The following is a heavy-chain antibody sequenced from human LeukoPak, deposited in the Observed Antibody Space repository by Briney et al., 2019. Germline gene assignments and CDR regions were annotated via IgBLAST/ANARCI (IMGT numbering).Heavy chain of an antibody. D-gene: IGHD6-19*01. CDR3: ARWYSSGWHYFDY. V-gene: IGHV4-39*01. CDR1: GGSISTSSQY. Sequence: IPSETLSLTCSVSGGSISTSSQYWVWIRQTPGKGLEWIGSLYYAGSTYNNPSLESRVTISIDTSKNQCSLKLSSVTAADTAVYYCARWYSSGWHYFDYWGQGTLVTVSS. J-gene: IGHJ4*02. CDR2: LYYAGST.